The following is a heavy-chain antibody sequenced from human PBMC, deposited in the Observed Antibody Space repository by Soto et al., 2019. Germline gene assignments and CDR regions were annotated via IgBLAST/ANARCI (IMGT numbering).Heavy chain of an antibody. D-gene: IGHD3-9*01. V-gene: IGHV3-53*01. CDR2: IYSGGST. J-gene: IGHJ4*02. CDR3: ALGDYDILTGYYS. CDR1: GFTVSSNY. Sequence: GSLRLSCAASGFTVSSNYMSWVRQAPGKGLEWVSVIYSGGSTYYADFVKGRFTISRDNAKNSLYLQMNSLRAEDTAVYYCALGDYDILTGYYSWGQGTLVTVSS.